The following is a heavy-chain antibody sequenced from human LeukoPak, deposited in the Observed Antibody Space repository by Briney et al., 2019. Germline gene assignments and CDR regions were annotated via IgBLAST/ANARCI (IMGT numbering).Heavy chain of an antibody. V-gene: IGHV3-30-3*01. CDR2: ISYDGSNK. D-gene: IGHD3-22*01. Sequence: GGSLRLSCAASGFTFSSYAMHWVRQAPGKGLEWVAVISYDGSNKYYADSVKGRFTISRDNSKNTLYLQMNSLRAEDTAVYYCAREYYDSSGYSGFDYWGQGTLVTVSS. CDR1: GFTFSSYA. CDR3: AREYYDSSGYSGFDY. J-gene: IGHJ4*02.